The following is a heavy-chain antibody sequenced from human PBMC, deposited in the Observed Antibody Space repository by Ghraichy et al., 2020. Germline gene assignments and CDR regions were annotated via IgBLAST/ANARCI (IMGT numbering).Heavy chain of an antibody. Sequence: SETLSLTCTVSGGFITSGSYYWSWLRQPPGKGLEWIGYVYYNGNTNYNPSLKSRVTISIDTSKNRFSLKLNSVAAADTAVYYCARGAGWYNHWGQGTLVTVSS. V-gene: IGHV4-61*01. CDR2: VYYNGNT. D-gene: IGHD4/OR15-4a*01. CDR3: ARGAGWYNH. CDR1: GGFITSGSYY. J-gene: IGHJ5*02.